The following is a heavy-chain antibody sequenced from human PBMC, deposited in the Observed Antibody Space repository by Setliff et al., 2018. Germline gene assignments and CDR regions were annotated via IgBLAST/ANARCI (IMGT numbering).Heavy chain of an antibody. V-gene: IGHV3-73*01. Sequence: GGSLRLSCAASGFTFSGSAVHWVRQASGKGLEWVGRIRRNADNRAPIYAASVKGRFTIARDDSKNTAYLQMNSLRAEDTAVYYCVKGYCSGGSCYLGAFDIWGQGTMVTVSS. CDR2: IRRNADNRAP. D-gene: IGHD2-15*01. CDR3: VKGYCSGGSCYLGAFDI. CDR1: GFTFSGSA. J-gene: IGHJ3*02.